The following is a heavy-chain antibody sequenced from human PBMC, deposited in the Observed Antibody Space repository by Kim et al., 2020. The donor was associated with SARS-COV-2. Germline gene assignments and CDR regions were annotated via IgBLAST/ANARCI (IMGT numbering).Heavy chain of an antibody. V-gene: IGHV1-8*01. CDR2: MNPNSGNT. CDR1: GYTFTSYD. CDR3: AREKGYYYDSSGS. J-gene: IGHJ4*02. D-gene: IGHD3-22*01. Sequence: ASVKVSCKASGYTFTSYDINWVRQATGQGLEWMGWMNPNSGNTVYAQKFQGRVTMTRNTSISTAYMELSSLRSEDTAVYYCAREKGYYYDSSGSWGQGTLPTVSS.